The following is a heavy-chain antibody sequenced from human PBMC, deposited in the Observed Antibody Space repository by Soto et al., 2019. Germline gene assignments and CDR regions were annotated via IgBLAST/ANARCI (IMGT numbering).Heavy chain of an antibody. Sequence: SGPTLVNPTQTLTLTCTFSGFSLTTSGVGVGWIRQPPGKALEWLVLIYWDEDKRYSPSLESRLTITKDTSKNQVVLTMTNMDPVDTATYYCAHRRVPTTVITNWFDPWGQGILVTVS. D-gene: IGHD4-4*01. CDR1: GFSLTTSGVG. J-gene: IGHJ5*02. CDR3: AHRRVPTTVITNWFDP. V-gene: IGHV2-5*02. CDR2: IYWDEDK.